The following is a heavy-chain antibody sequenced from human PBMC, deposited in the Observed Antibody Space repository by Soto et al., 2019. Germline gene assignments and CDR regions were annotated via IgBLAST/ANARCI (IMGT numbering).Heavy chain of an antibody. CDR2: ISGSGGAT. V-gene: IGHV3-23*01. CDR3: AKDLDAADPRAFAI. Sequence: EVQLLESGGGLVQPGGSLRLSCAASRFPFNSYAMSWVRQAPGKGLEWVSAISGSGGATYYAGSVKGRFTISRDNSKDTLYLQMDSLSVEDTAIYHCAKDLDAADPRAFAIWGQGTMVTVSS. J-gene: IGHJ3*02. D-gene: IGHD6-13*01. CDR1: RFPFNSYA.